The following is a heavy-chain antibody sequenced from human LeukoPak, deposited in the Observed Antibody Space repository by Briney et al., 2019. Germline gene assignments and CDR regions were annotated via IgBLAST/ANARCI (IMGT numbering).Heavy chain of an antibody. CDR3: ASSPGLRDAFDI. V-gene: IGHV3-23*01. CDR2: IGDSDAIT. D-gene: IGHD4-17*01. J-gene: IGHJ3*02. Sequence: GGSLRLSCAVSGFTFSSYAMSWVRQAPGKGLEWVSSIGDSDAITYYADSVKDRFTISRDNSKNTLYLQMNSLRAEDTAVYYCASSPGLRDAFDIWGQGTMVTVSS. CDR1: GFTFSSYA.